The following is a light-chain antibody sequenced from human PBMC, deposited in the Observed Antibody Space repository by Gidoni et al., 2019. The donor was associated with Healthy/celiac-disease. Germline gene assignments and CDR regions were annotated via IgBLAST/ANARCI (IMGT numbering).Light chain of an antibody. CDR1: QSVSSY. V-gene: IGKV3-11*01. CDR2: DAS. J-gene: IGKJ5*01. Sequence: EIVLTQSPATLSLSPGERATLSCRASQSVSSYLAWYQQKPGQAPRLLIYDASNRATGIPARFSGSGSETDFTLTISSLEPEDFAVYYCQQRSNWPLTFXQXTRLXIK. CDR3: QQRSNWPLT.